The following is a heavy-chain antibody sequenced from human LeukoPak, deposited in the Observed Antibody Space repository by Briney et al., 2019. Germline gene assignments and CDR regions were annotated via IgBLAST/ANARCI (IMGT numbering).Heavy chain of an antibody. CDR2: VSANGATT. CDR3: AIGGEGSGTYFGH. V-gene: IGHV3-48*03. D-gene: IGHD1-26*01. CDR1: GFSFDRYE. J-gene: IGHJ1*01. Sequence: PGGSLSLSCAASGFSFDRYEMNWVRRAPGGGLGWISYVSANGATTYYAESVRGRFSISRDNAKTSLSLQMNSLRVEDTAVYYCAIGGEGSGTYFGHWGQGTLVTVFS.